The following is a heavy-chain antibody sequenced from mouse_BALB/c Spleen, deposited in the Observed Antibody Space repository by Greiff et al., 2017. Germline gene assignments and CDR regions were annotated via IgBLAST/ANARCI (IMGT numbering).Heavy chain of an antibody. J-gene: IGHJ4*01. D-gene: IGHD2-3*01. CDR2: IDPFNGGT. CDR1: GYSFTSYY. Sequence: VQLQQSGPELMKPGASVKISCKASGYSFTSYYMHWVKQSHGKSLEWIGYIDPFNGGTSYNQKFKGKATLTVDKSSSTAYMHLSSLTSEDSAVYYCAKIYDGYLYYAMDYWGQGTSVTVSS. CDR3: AKIYDGYLYYAMDY. V-gene: IGHV1S135*01.